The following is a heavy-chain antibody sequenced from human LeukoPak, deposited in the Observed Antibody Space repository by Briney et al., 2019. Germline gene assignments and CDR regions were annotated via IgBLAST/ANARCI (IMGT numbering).Heavy chain of an antibody. Sequence: GGSLRLSCAASGFTFSRYLMMWVRQAPGKGLEWVANIKQDGSAEYYVDSVKGRFTISRDNAKNSLYLQMNSLTAEDTAVYYCAREYSSSWGDIWGQGTMVTVSS. CDR3: AREYSSSWGDI. CDR1: GFTFSRYL. V-gene: IGHV3-7*01. CDR2: IKQDGSAE. J-gene: IGHJ3*02. D-gene: IGHD6-13*01.